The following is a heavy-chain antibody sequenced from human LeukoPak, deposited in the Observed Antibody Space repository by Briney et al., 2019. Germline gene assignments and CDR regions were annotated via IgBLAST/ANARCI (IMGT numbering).Heavy chain of an antibody. CDR3: ASLSSDYGDYLYFDH. J-gene: IGHJ4*02. CDR1: GYTLTEIS. Sequence: ASVKVSCKVSGYTLTEISMHWVRQAPGQGLEWMGIINPSGGSTSYAQKFQGRVTMTRDTSTSTVYMELSSLRSEDTAVYYCASLSSDYGDYLYFDHWGQGTLVTVSS. CDR2: INPSGGST. D-gene: IGHD4-17*01. V-gene: IGHV1-46*01.